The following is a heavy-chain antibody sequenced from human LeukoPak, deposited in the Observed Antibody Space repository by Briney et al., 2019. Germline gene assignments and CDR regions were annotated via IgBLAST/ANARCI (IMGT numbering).Heavy chain of an antibody. CDR3: ARDRDYGDYLFDY. CDR2: IWYDGSNK. Sequence: GGSLRLSCAASGFTFSSYVMHWVRQAPGKGLEWVAVIWYDGSNKYYADSVKGRFTISRDNSKNTLYLQMNSLRAEDTAVYYCARDRDYGDYLFDYWGQGTLVTVSS. CDR1: GFTFSSYV. D-gene: IGHD4-17*01. J-gene: IGHJ4*02. V-gene: IGHV3-33*01.